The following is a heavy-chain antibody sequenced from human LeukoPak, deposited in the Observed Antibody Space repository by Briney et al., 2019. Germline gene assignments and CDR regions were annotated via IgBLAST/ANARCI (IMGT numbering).Heavy chain of an antibody. Sequence: SVKVSCKASGGTFSSYAISWVRQAPGQGLEWMGGIIPIFGTANYAQKFQGRVTITTDESTSTAYMELSSLRSEDTAVYYCARGDRITIFDWFDPWGQGTLVTVSS. D-gene: IGHD3-3*01. J-gene: IGHJ5*02. CDR3: ARGDRITIFDWFDP. CDR1: GGTFSSYA. CDR2: IIPIFGTA. V-gene: IGHV1-69*05.